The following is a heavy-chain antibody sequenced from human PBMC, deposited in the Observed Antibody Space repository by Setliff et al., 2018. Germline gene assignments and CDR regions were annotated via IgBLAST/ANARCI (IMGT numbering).Heavy chain of an antibody. Sequence: SETLSLTCTVSGGSISSGTYYWSWIRQPAGKGLEWIGRLHTSGSIDYNPSLKSRVTISVDTSKNQFSLRLRSVTAVDTAVYFCARDNTMVGATDYWGLGTLVTVSS. V-gene: IGHV4-61*02. CDR2: LHTSGSI. CDR1: GGSISSGTYY. D-gene: IGHD1-26*01. J-gene: IGHJ4*02. CDR3: ARDNTMVGATDY.